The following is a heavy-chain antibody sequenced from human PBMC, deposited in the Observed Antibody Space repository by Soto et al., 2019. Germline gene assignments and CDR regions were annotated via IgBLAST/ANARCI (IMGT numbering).Heavy chain of an antibody. CDR2: ISAYNGNT. V-gene: IGHV1-18*01. CDR3: ARDHYDISGYSKDDYYDVMDV. Sequence: ASVKVSCKASGYTFTSYDINWVRQAPGQGLEWMGWISAYNGNTNYAQKLQGRATMTTDTSTSTAYMELRSLRSDDTAVYYCARDHYDISGYSKDDYYDVMDVWRQGTADTGSS. D-gene: IGHD3-22*01. J-gene: IGHJ6*01. CDR1: GYTFTSYD.